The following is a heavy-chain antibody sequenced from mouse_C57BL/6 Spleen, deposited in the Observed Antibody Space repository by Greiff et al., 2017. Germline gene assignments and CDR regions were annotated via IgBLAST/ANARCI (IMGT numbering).Heavy chain of an antibody. J-gene: IGHJ2*01. CDR2: IRNKANNHAT. Sequence: EVMLVESGGGLVQPGGSMKLSCAASGFTFSDAWMDWVRQSPEKGLEWVAEIRNKANNHATYYAESVKGRFTISRDDSKSSVYLQMNSLRAEDTGIYYCTRIDWDDRNYWGQGTTLTVSS. D-gene: IGHD4-1*01. CDR1: GFTFSDAW. V-gene: IGHV6-6*01. CDR3: TRIDWDDRNY.